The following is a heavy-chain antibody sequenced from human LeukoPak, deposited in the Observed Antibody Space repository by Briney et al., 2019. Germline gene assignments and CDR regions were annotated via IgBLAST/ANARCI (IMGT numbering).Heavy chain of an antibody. Sequence: ASVKVSCKASGYTFTSYGISWVRQAPGQGLEWMGWINPNSGGTNYAQKFQGRVTMTRDTSISTAYMELSRLRSDDTAVYYCARGRFLGWLDLYSWFDPWGQGTLVTVSS. CDR1: GYTFTSYG. J-gene: IGHJ5*02. V-gene: IGHV1-2*02. CDR3: ARGRFLGWLDLYSWFDP. CDR2: INPNSGGT. D-gene: IGHD3-3*01.